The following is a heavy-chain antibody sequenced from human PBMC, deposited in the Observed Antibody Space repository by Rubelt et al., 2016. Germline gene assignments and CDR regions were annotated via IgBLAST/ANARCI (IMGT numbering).Heavy chain of an antibody. CDR3: AREMIYSSGYYI. Sequence: EVQLVESGGGLVQPGRSLRLSCAASGFNVSTNYMSWVRQAPGKGLAWVSAIYSAGSTYYADSVKASFTISRDNSKNTLYLQMNSLRAEDTAVYYCAREMIYSSGYYIWGQGTLVTVSS. J-gene: IGHJ4*02. CDR2: IYSAGST. CDR1: GFNVSTNY. V-gene: IGHV3-66*01. D-gene: IGHD3-22*01.